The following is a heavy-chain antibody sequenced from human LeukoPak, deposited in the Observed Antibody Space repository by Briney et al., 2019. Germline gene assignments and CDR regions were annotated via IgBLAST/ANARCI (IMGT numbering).Heavy chain of an antibody. CDR2: MYYDGSS. V-gene: IGHV4-39*01. J-gene: IGHJ4*02. CDR1: GGSINSGTFY. D-gene: IGHD1-26*01. CDR3: ARRSDSGSDDGEDYFDY. Sequence: SETLSLTCTVFGGSINSGTFYWGWIRQPPGKGLEWIGSMYYDGSSYYNPSLKSRVTTSVDTSKNQFSLKLTSVTAADTAVYFCARRSDSGSDDGEDYFDYWGQGTLVTVSS.